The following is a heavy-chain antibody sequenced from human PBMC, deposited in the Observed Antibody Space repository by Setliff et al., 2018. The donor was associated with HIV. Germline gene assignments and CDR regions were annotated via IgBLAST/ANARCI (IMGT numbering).Heavy chain of an antibody. CDR1: GGSISSGSYH. J-gene: IGHJ5*02. Sequence: SETLSLTCTVSGGSISSGSYHWSWIRQPAGKGLEWIGRIYTRGSTNYNPSLKSRVTISVDTSKNRFSLKLSSVTAADTAVYYWARWAILGGGWFDPWGQGTLVTVSS. CDR3: ARWAILGGGWFDP. V-gene: IGHV4-61*02. CDR2: IYTRGST. D-gene: IGHD3-16*01.